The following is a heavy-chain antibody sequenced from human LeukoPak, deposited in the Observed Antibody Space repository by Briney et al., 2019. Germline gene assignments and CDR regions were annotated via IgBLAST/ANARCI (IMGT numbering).Heavy chain of an antibody. D-gene: IGHD3-10*02. Sequence: GGSLRLSCAASGFTFSRFEMNWVRQAPGKGLEWVSYINISGGTIYYADSVKGRFTISRDNAKNSLYLQMNSLRAEDTAVYYCAELGITMIGGVWGKGTTVTISS. J-gene: IGHJ6*04. CDR1: GFTFSRFE. V-gene: IGHV3-48*03. CDR3: AELGITMIGGV. CDR2: INISGGTI.